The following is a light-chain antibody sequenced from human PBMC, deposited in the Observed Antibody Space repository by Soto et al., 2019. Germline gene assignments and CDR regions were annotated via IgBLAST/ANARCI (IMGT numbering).Light chain of an antibody. CDR3: QQYNNWPAI. CDR1: QSVSSY. J-gene: IGKJ1*01. CDR2: GAS. Sequence: EIGLKPSAAPLSLPQGASATLSLRASQSVSSYLAWYQQKPGQAPRLLIYGASTRATGIPARFSGSGSGTDFTLTISSLQSEDFAVYYCQQYNNWPAIFGQGTKVDI. V-gene: IGKV3-15*01.